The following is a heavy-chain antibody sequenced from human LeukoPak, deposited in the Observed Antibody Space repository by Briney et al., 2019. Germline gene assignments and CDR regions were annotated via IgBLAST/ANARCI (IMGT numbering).Heavy chain of an antibody. Sequence: SETLSLTCAVYGGSFSGYYWSWIRQPPGKGLEWIGEINHSGSTNYNPSLKSRVTISVDTSKNQFSLKLSSETAADTAVYYCATPLGYGDPFDYWGQGTLVTVSS. V-gene: IGHV4-34*01. CDR2: INHSGST. CDR1: GGSFSGYY. D-gene: IGHD4-17*01. CDR3: ATPLGYGDPFDY. J-gene: IGHJ4*02.